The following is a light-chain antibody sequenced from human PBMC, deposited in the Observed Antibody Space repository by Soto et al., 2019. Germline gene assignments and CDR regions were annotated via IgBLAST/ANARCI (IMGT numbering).Light chain of an antibody. V-gene: IGLV2-14*01. J-gene: IGLJ2*01. CDR3: SSYTRSSTLVV. CDR1: SSDVGGYNY. Sequence: QSALTQPASVSGSPGQSITISCTGTSSDVGGYNYVSWYQQHPGKAPKLMIYDVSNRPSGVSNRFSGSKSGNTASLTISGLHAEDAADYYCSSYTRSSTLVVFGGGTKVTVL. CDR2: DVS.